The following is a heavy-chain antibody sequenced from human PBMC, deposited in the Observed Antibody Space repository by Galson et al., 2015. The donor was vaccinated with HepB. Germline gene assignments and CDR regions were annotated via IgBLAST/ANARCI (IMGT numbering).Heavy chain of an antibody. CDR2: VNHSGST. V-gene: IGHV4-34*01. J-gene: IGHJ4*02. CDR1: GGSLSGYY. CDR3: ARGAVAGTPYLGY. D-gene: IGHD6-19*01. Sequence: SETLSLTCAVYGGSLSGYYCSWIRQPPGKGLEWIGEVNHSGSTNYNPSLKSRVTISVDTSKNQFSLKLSSMSAADTAVYYCARGAVAGTPYLGYWGRGTLVTVSS.